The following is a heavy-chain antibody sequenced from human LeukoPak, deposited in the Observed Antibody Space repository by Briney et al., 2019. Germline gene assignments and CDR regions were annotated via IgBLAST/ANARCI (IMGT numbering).Heavy chain of an antibody. CDR2: INHNGST. CDR1: GGSFSGYY. CDR3: ASSYFPAGVYYFDY. Sequence: SETLSLTCAVYGGSFSGYYWSWIRQPPGKGLEWIGEINHNGSTNYNPSIKSRVTISVDTSKNQFSLKLSSVTAADTDVYYCASSYFPAGVYYFDYWGQGTLVTVSS. V-gene: IGHV4-34*01. J-gene: IGHJ4*02. D-gene: IGHD7-27*01.